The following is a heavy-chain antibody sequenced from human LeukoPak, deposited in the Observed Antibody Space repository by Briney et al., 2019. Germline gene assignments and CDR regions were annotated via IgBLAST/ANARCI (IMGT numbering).Heavy chain of an antibody. D-gene: IGHD2/OR15-2a*01. CDR2: IIPIFGTA. Sequence: SVKVSCKASGGTFSRYAISWVRQAPGQGLEWMGGIIPIFGTANYAQKLQGRVTITADESTSTAYMELSSLRSEDTAVYYCARDNLSDYGDYWGQGTLVTVSS. CDR3: ARDNLSDYGDY. CDR1: GGTFSRYA. J-gene: IGHJ4*02. V-gene: IGHV1-69*13.